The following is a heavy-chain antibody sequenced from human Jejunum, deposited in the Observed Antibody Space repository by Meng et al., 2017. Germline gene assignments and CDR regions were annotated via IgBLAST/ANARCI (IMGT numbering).Heavy chain of an antibody. CDR3: ARVLYADYVAGSDAFDV. D-gene: IGHD4-17*01. V-gene: IGHV3-21*01. CDR1: EFDFSGYA. J-gene: IGHJ3*01. CDR2: ISRLSNNI. Sequence: GESLKISCGGSEFDFSGYAFHWVRQAPGKGLEWVSSISRLSNNIFYGDSVKGRFTVSRDNSENSVFLQMASLTADDTAIYFCARVLYADYVAGSDAFDVWGQGTMVTVSS.